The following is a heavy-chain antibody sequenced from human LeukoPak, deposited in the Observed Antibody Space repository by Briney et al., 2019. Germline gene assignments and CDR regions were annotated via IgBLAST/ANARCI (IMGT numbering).Heavy chain of an antibody. D-gene: IGHD3-22*01. CDR1: GGSISSYY. J-gene: IGHJ5*02. Sequence: SETLSLTCTVSGGSISSYYWSWIRQPPGKGLEWIGEINHSGSTNYNPSLKSRVTISVDTSKNQFSLKLSSVTAADTAVYYCARLKIRFRYYDSSGKEETPLALDPWGQGTLVTVSS. CDR2: INHSGST. V-gene: IGHV4-34*01. CDR3: ARLKIRFRYYDSSGKEETPLALDP.